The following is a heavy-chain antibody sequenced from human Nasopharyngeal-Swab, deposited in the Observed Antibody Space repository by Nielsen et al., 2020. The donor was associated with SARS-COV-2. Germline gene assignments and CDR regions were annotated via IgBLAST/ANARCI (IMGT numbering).Heavy chain of an antibody. CDR2: INNSGRT. Sequence: SETLSLTCGVYGGSVSGYYWNWIRQPPGKGLEWIGEINNSGRTHYNPSLESRVTISLDTSQKQFSLKLTSVTAADTAVYYCAEKGYINSWYVYWGPGTLVTVSS. D-gene: IGHD6-13*01. V-gene: IGHV4-34*01. J-gene: IGHJ4*02. CDR3: AEKGYINSWYVY. CDR1: GGSVSGYY.